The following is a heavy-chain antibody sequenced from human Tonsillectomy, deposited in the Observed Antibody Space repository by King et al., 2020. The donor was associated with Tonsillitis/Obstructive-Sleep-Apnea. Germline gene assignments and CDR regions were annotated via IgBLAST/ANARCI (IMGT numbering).Heavy chain of an antibody. Sequence: VQLQQWGAGLLKPSETLSLTCAVYGGSFSGYYWSWIRQPPGKGLEWSGEINHSGSTNYNPSLKSRVTISVDTPKNQFSLKLSSVTAADTAVYYCARTDELPLDYWGQGTLVTVSS. J-gene: IGHJ4*02. CDR3: ARTDELPLDY. CDR2: INHSGST. D-gene: IGHD2-15*01. CDR1: GGSFSGYY. V-gene: IGHV4-34*01.